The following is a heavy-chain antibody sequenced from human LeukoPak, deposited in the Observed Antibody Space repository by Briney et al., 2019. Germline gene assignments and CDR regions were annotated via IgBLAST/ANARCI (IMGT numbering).Heavy chain of an antibody. D-gene: IGHD2-2*01. V-gene: IGHV3-23*01. CDR2: ITASGGST. J-gene: IGHJ4*02. CDR1: GFAFNSFV. Sequence: GGSLRLSCAASGFAFNSFVMSWVRQAPGKGLEWVSSITASGGSTNYADSVKGRFTISRDNSKNTVYLQMSGLRAEDTALYYCAKAHCSPTSCSRIDYWGQGTLVTVSS. CDR3: AKAHCSPTSCSRIDY.